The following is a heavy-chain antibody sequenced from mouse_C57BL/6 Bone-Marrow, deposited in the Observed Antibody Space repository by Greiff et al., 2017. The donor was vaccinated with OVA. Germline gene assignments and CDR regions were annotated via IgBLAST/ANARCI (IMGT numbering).Heavy chain of an antibody. CDR1: GYAFSSYW. D-gene: IGHD2-3*01. Sequence: QVQLKQSGPVLVKPGASVKISCKASGYAFSSYWMNWVKQRPGKGLEWIGRIYPGDGDTNYNGKFKGKATLTADKSSSPAYMQLSSLTSEDSAVYFCARGNDPAWFAYWGQGTLVTVSA. CDR3: ARGNDPAWFAY. J-gene: IGHJ3*01. V-gene: IGHV1-82*01. CDR2: IYPGDGDT.